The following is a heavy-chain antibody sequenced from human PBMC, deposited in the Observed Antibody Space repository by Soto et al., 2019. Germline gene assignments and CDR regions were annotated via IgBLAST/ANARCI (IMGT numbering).Heavy chain of an antibody. J-gene: IGHJ5*02. D-gene: IGHD6-13*01. CDR1: VFTFRSFT. CDR3: TRDASRDSSARGWFEP. CDR2: ISSNSAYI. V-gene: IGHV3-21*01. Sequence: GGSLRLSCAASVFTFRSFTMNWVRHSPGKWLEWVSTISSNSAYIYYTDALRGRFTISRGNAKNSLHLQMNSLRAEDTAVYYCTRDASRDSSARGWFEPWGPGTLVTVSS.